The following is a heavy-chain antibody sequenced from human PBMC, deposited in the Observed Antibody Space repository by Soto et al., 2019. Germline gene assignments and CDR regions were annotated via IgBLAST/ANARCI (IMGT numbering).Heavy chain of an antibody. CDR2: ISSASSET. V-gene: IGHV3-21*01. Sequence: VGSLGLSCAAYGFTFSRVSMNWVRQVPGKGLEWVASISSASSETWYADSVKGRFIISRDNAQNSLFLQMNTLRPEDSAIYYCARVAYWGPGTQVTVS. CDR3: ARVAY. CDR1: GFTFSRVS. J-gene: IGHJ4*02.